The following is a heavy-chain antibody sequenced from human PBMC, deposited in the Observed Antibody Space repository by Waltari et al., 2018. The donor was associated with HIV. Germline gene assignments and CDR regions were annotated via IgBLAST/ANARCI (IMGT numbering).Heavy chain of an antibody. CDR1: GFRSTRYG. V-gene: IGHV1-18*04. Sequence: QVRLVQSGAEVQKPGASVKVFCKPSGFRSTRYGFSWVRQAPGQGLEWMGWIHTYTGNTDSAENFQGRVTMTRDTFTNTIYMELRTLKSDDSAIYFCVRDLSPMGKSGWYDSWGQGTVVTVSS. CDR3: VRDLSPMGKSGWYDS. D-gene: IGHD6-19*01. CDR2: IHTYTGNT. J-gene: IGHJ1*01.